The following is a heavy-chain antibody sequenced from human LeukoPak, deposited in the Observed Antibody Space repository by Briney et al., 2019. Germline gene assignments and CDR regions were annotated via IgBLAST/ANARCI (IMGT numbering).Heavy chain of an antibody. Sequence: PSQTLSLTCTVSGGSISSGDYYWSWIRQPPGKGLEWIGYIYYSGCTYYNPSLKSRVTISVDTSKNQFSLKLSSVTAADTAVYYCVATGGLRFLEWLPDDAFDIWGQGTMVTVSS. D-gene: IGHD3-3*01. CDR1: GGSISSGDYY. CDR3: VATGGLRFLEWLPDDAFDI. CDR2: IYYSGCT. V-gene: IGHV4-30-4*08. J-gene: IGHJ3*02.